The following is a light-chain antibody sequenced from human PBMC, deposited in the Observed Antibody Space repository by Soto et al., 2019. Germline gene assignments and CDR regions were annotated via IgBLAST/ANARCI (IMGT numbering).Light chain of an antibody. V-gene: IGKV1-27*01. CDR2: AAS. J-gene: IGKJ1*01. CDR1: QGISNN. CDR3: QKYNTVLWT. Sequence: DIQMTQSPTSLSASVGDRVTITCRASQGISNNLAWYQQKPGKVPKLLIYAASILQTGVPSRFSGSGSGTDFTLTISSLQPEDVATYYCQKYNTVLWTFGQGTKVDIK.